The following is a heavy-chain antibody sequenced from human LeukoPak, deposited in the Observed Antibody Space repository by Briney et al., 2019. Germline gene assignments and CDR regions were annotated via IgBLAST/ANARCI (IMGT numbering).Heavy chain of an antibody. CDR2: IYYSGST. D-gene: IGHD6-19*01. CDR3: ARPLRLANYYFDY. Sequence: PSETLSLTCAVYGGSFSGYYWSWIRQPPGKGLEWIGTIYYSGSTHYNPSLKSRVTISVDTSKNQFSLKLSSVTAADTAVYYCARPLRLANYYFDYWGQGTLVTVSS. CDR1: GGSFSGYY. V-gene: IGHV4-34*01. J-gene: IGHJ4*02.